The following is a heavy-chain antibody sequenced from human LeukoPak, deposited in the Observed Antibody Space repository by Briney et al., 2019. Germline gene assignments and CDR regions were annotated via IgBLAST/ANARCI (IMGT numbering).Heavy chain of an antibody. V-gene: IGHV3-30*02. CDR3: AKDVRFLDDTPDYYMDV. CDR2: IWYDGSNK. Sequence: GSLRLSCAASGFSFSSYGMHWVRQAPGKGLEWVAVIWYDGSNKYHADSVKGRFTISRDNSKNTLYLQMNSLRAEDTAVYHCAKDVRFLDDTPDYYMDVWGKGTTVTVSS. J-gene: IGHJ6*03. D-gene: IGHD3-3*01. CDR1: GFSFSSYG.